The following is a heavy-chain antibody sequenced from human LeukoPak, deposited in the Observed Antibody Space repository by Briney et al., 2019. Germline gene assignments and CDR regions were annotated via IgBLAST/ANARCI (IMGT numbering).Heavy chain of an antibody. CDR1: GYTFTSYG. CDR2: ISAYNGNT. V-gene: IGHV1-18*01. D-gene: IGHD6-13*01. J-gene: IGHJ4*02. CDR3: ARALGYSSSWYVGDY. Sequence: ASVKVSCKASGYTFTSYGISWVRQAPGQGLEWMGWISAYNGNTNYAQKLQGRVTMTTDTSTSTAYMELRSLRSDDTAVYYCARALGYSSSWYVGDYWGQGTLVTVSS.